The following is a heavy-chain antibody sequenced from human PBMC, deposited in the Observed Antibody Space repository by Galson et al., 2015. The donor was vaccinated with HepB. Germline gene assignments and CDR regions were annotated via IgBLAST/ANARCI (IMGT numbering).Heavy chain of an antibody. CDR3: AKGFDISSSAAFDM. CDR2: ISNSGANT. D-gene: IGHD3-9*01. J-gene: IGHJ3*02. Sequence: SLRLSCAASGLTFNSYAMNWVRQAPGKGLEWVSGISNSGANTYYADSVKGRFTISRDNSKNTLFLQMNSLRAEDTAVYYCAKGFDISSSAAFDMWGQVTTVTASS. CDR1: GLTFNSYA. V-gene: IGHV3-23*01.